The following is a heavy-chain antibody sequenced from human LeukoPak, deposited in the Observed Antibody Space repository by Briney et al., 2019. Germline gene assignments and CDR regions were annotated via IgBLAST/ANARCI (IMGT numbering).Heavy chain of an antibody. CDR2: ISSSSSSI. CDR3: ARVGDFWSGYQIDP. D-gene: IGHD3-3*01. V-gene: IGHV3-48*04. J-gene: IGHJ5*02. Sequence: GGSLRLSCAASGFTFSSYSMNWVRQAPGKGLERVSYISSSSSSISYADSVKGRFTISRDNAKNSLYLQMNSLRAEDTAVYYCARVGDFWSGYQIDPWGQGTLVTVSS. CDR1: GFTFSSYS.